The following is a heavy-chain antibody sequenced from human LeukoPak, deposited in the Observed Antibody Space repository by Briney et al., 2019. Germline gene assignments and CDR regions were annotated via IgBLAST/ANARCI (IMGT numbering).Heavy chain of an antibody. CDR1: GFTFSSYS. CDR3: ARDPISSGWGDY. CDR2: ISSSSSYI. Sequence: TGGSLRLSCAASGFTFSSYSMNWVRQAPGKGLEWVSSISSSSSYIYYADSVKGRFTISRDNAKNSLYLQMNSLRAEDTAVYYCARDPISSGWGDYWGQGTLVTVSS. D-gene: IGHD6-19*01. J-gene: IGHJ4*02. V-gene: IGHV3-21*01.